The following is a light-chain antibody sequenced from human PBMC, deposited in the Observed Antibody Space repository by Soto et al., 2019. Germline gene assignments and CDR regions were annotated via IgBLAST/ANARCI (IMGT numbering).Light chain of an antibody. CDR2: DAS. CDR3: QQRNTWPPIT. Sequence: EIVLTQSPVTLSLSPVERATLSFMASQSVRTYLAWYQVKPGQAPRLLIYDASRRASGVPARFSGSGSGTDFTLTISSLEPEDFALYYCQQRNTWPPITCGQGTRLEIK. J-gene: IGKJ5*01. V-gene: IGKV3-11*01. CDR1: QSVRTY.